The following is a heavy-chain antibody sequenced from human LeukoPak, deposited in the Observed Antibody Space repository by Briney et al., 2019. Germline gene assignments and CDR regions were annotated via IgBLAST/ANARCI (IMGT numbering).Heavy chain of an antibody. CDR3: ARDLDYYDSSGYYYGAFDI. V-gene: IGHV3-74*01. J-gene: IGHJ3*02. CDR2: INSDGSST. Sequence: PGGSLRLSCAASGFTFSSYWMHWVRQAPGKGLVWVSRINSDGSSTSYADSVKGRFTISRDNAKNSLYLQMNSLRAEDTAVYYCARDLDYYDSSGYYYGAFDIWGQGTMVTVSS. D-gene: IGHD3-22*01. CDR1: GFTFSSYW.